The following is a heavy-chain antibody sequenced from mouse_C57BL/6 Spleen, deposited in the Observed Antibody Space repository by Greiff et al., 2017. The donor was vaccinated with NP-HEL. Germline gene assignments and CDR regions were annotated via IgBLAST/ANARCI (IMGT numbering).Heavy chain of an antibody. V-gene: IGHV1-69*01. D-gene: IGHD1-1*01. CDR3: ARPSYYGSPYYFDY. Sequence: QVQLQQPGAELVMPGASVKLSCKASGYTFTSYWMHWVKQRPGQGLEWIGEIDPSDSYTNYNQKFKGKSTLTVDKSSSTAYMQLSSLTSEDSAVYYGARPSYYGSPYYFDYWGQGTTLTVSS. CDR1: GYTFTSYW. CDR2: IDPSDSYT. J-gene: IGHJ2*01.